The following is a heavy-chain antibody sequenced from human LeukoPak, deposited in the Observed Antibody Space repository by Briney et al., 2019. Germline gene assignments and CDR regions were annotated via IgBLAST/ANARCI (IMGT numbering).Heavy chain of an antibody. D-gene: IGHD1-26*01. CDR2: ISYDGSNK. CDR3: AKTGEWELLPLYHFQH. V-gene: IGHV3-30*18. CDR1: GFTFSSHA. Sequence: PGRSLRLSCAASGFTFSSHAMHWVRQAPGKGLEWVAVISYDGSNKYYADSVKGRFTISRDNSKNTLYLQMNSLRAEDTAVYYCAKTGEWELLPLYHFQHWGQGTLVTVSS. J-gene: IGHJ1*01.